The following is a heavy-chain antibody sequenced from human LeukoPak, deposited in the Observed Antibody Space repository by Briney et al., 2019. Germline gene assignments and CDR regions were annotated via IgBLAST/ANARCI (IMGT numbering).Heavy chain of an antibody. CDR1: GFTFSDYY. V-gene: IGHV3-11*01. J-gene: IGHJ4*02. D-gene: IGHD2-15*01. CDR3: ARRTCSGGTCYPLDS. Sequence: GGSLRLSCAASGFTFSDYYMSWIRQAPGKGLEWVSYISSSGSTIYYVDSVKGRFTISRDNAKNSLYLQMNSLRAEDTALYYCARRTCSGGTCYPLDSWGQGALVTVSS. CDR2: ISSSGSTI.